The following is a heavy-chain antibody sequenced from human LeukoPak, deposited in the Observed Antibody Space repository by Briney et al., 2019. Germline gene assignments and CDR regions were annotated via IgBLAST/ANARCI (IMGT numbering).Heavy chain of an antibody. V-gene: IGHV3-30-3*01. CDR1: GFTFSSYA. J-gene: IGHJ4*02. Sequence: GGSLRLSCAASGFTFSSYAMHWVRQAPGKGLEGGEVISYDGSNKYYADSVKGRFTISRDNSKNTLYLQMNSLRAEDTAVYYCARGYGDYDNYLDYWGQGTLVTVSS. CDR2: ISYDGSNK. CDR3: ARGYGDYDNYLDY. D-gene: IGHD4-17*01.